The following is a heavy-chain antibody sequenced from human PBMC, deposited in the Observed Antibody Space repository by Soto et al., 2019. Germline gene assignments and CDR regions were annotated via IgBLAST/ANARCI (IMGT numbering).Heavy chain of an antibody. CDR2: MNPNSGNT. CDR3: ARGGDRVAGSHRYYYGMDV. CDR1: GYTFTSYD. V-gene: IGHV1-8*01. Sequence: ASVKVSCKASGYTFTSYDINWVRQATGQGLEWMGWMNPNSGNTGYAQKFQGRVTMTRNTSISTAYMELSSLRSEDTAVYYCARGGDRVAGSHRYYYGMDVWGQGTTVTVS. D-gene: IGHD6-19*01. J-gene: IGHJ6*02.